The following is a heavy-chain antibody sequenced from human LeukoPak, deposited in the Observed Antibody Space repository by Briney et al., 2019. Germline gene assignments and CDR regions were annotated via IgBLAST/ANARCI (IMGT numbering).Heavy chain of an antibody. D-gene: IGHD3-16*01. CDR3: AREGGGWFDP. J-gene: IGHJ5*02. Sequence: ASVTVSCKASGYTFTSYYMHWVRQAPGQGLEWMGIINPSGGSTSYAQKFQGRVTMTRDMSTSTVYMELSSLRSEDTAVYYCAREGGGWFDPWGQGTLVTVSS. V-gene: IGHV1-46*01. CDR2: INPSGGST. CDR1: GYTFTSYY.